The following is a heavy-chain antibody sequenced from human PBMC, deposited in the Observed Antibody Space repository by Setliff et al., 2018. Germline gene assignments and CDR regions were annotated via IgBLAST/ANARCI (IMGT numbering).Heavy chain of an antibody. J-gene: IGHJ4*02. CDR1: GFTFSNHW. CDR3: ATARRGYQYGSGSLFDD. D-gene: IGHD3-10*01. Sequence: GESLKISCAVSGFTFSNHWMTWVRQAPGKGLEWVSGINWNGADTGYADSVKGRFTISRDNAKNSLYLHMNSLRAEDTALYYCATARRGYQYGSGSLFDDWGQGTLVTVSS. CDR2: INWNGADT. V-gene: IGHV3-20*04.